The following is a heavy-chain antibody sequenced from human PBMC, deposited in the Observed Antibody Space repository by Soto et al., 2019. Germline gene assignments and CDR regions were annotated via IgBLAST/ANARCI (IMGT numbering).Heavy chain of an antibody. Sequence: SENLSHTCTVSGGSISSYYWSWIRQPPGKGLEWIGYIYYSGSTNYNPSLKSRVTISVDTSKNQFSLKLSSVTAADTAVYYCPRDMELGRFDYWGQGTLVTVS. CDR3: PRDMELGRFDY. V-gene: IGHV4-59*01. CDR1: GGSISSYY. CDR2: IYYSGST. J-gene: IGHJ4*02. D-gene: IGHD1-7*01.